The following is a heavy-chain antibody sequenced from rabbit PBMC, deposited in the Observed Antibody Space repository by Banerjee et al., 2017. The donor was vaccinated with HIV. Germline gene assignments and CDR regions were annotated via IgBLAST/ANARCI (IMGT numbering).Heavy chain of an antibody. D-gene: IGHD2-1*01. Sequence: TASGVSFSANSYMCWGRQAPGKGLEWIVCIHSGSSDFTYFASWARGRFTISKTSSTTVFLQMTSLSVTARGLDFSRVVFRCDYGPWCMDLWGPGTLVTVS. CDR3: RVVFRCDYGPWCMDL. J-gene: IGHJ6*01. CDR1: GVSFSANSY. CDR2: IHSGSSDFT. V-gene: IGHV1S40*01.